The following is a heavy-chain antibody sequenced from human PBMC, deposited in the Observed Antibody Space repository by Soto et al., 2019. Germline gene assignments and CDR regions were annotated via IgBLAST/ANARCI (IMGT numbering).Heavy chain of an antibody. CDR3: ARDLNYWSLLIDH. Sequence: PGGSLRLSCTASGFSLSRYGLHWVRQAPGKGLESVAGLWSDGIKTSYTDSVKGRFTISRDTSKNMLSLQMNSLRDQDTAVYYCARDLNYWSLLIDHLGQGT. CDR2: LWSDGIKT. J-gene: IGHJ4*02. D-gene: IGHD2-8*02. CDR1: GFSLSRYG. V-gene: IGHV3-33*01.